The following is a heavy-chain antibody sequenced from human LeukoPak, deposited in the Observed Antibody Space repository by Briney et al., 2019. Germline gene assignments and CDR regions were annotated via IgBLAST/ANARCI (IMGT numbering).Heavy chain of an antibody. Sequence: GASVKVSCKACGYTFTSYAMHWVRQAPGQRLEWMGWINAGNGNTKYSQKSQGRVTITRDTSTSTAYMELRSLRSDDTAVYYCATWDRYCSSTSCLFDYWGQGTLVTVSS. J-gene: IGHJ4*02. CDR1: GYTFTSYA. CDR3: ATWDRYCSSTSCLFDY. V-gene: IGHV1-3*01. D-gene: IGHD2-2*01. CDR2: INAGNGNT.